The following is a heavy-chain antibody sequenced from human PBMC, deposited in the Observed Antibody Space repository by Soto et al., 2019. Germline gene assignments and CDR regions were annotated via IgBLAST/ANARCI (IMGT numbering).Heavy chain of an antibody. V-gene: IGHV4-39*07. CDR3: ARVFGFGGMDV. CDR1: GGSISSSGYY. J-gene: IGHJ6*02. CDR2: IYYTGSR. Sequence: SETLSLTCTVSGGSISSSGYYWGWIRQPPGKGLEWIGSIYYTGSRYYNPSLKSRLTISVDTSKNQYSLKLSSVTAADTAVYYCARVFGFGGMDVWGQGTTVTVSS. D-gene: IGHD3-10*01.